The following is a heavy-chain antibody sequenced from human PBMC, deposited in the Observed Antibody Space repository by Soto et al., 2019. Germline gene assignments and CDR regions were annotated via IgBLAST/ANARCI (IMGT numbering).Heavy chain of an antibody. V-gene: IGHV3-9*01. J-gene: IGHJ6*02. CDR3: AKGGGNSLYYGMDV. CDR2: ISWNSDSI. CDR1: GFTFDDYA. Sequence: EVQLVESGGGLVQPGRSLRLSCAASGFTFDDYAMHWVRQAPGKGLEWVSSISWNSDSIDYADSVKGRFTISRGNAKNSLYLQMNSLRAEDTALYYCAKGGGNSLYYGMDVWGQGTTVTVSS. D-gene: IGHD4-4*01.